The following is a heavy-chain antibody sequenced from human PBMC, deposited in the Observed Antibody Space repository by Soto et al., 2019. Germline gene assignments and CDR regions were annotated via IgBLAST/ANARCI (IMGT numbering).Heavy chain of an antibody. CDR1: GFTFHGST. D-gene: IGHD6-6*01. CDR2: ISIKPNNFAT. V-gene: IGHV3-73*01. CDR3: VRAYENSNYHFDH. Sequence: PGESLKISCVGSGFTFHGSTMHWVRQASGKGLEWIGLISIKPNNFATVYAASVTGRFTISRDDSKNKAYLEMDSLKTEDTALYSCVRAYENSNYHFDHWGRGTLVTVSS. J-gene: IGHJ4*02.